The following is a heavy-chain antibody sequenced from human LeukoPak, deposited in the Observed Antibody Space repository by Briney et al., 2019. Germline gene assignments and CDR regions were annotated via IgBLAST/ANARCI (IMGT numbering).Heavy chain of an antibody. CDR3: ARETYYYDSSGYSAWYFDL. CDR2: IWYDGSNK. V-gene: IGHV3-33*01. D-gene: IGHD3-22*01. Sequence: GGSLRLSCAASGLTFSIYGMHWVRQAPGKGLEWVAVIWYDGSNKYYADSVKGRFTISRDNSKNTLYLQMNSLRAEDTAVYYCARETYYYDSSGYSAWYFDLWGRGTLVTVSS. CDR1: GLTFSIYG. J-gene: IGHJ2*01.